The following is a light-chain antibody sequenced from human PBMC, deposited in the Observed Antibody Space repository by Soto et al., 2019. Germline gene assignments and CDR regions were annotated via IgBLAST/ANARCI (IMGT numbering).Light chain of an antibody. Sequence: QSALTQPASVSGSPGQSITFSCTGTSSDVGRYNYVSWYQQHPGKAPKLIIFEVSNRPSGVSNRFSGSKSGNTASLTISGLQAEDEADYYCTSYTSSSILHVVFGGGTKVTVL. CDR1: SSDVGRYNY. CDR3: TSYTSSSILHVV. V-gene: IGLV2-14*01. CDR2: EVS. J-gene: IGLJ2*01.